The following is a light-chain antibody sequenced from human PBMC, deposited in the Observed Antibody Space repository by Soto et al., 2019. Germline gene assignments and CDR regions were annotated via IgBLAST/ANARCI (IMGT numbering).Light chain of an antibody. CDR1: SSDVGGYDY. CDR3: CSYSISTAYI. CDR2: EVS. J-gene: IGLJ1*01. Sequence: QSALTQPASVSGSPGQSITISCTGTSSDVGGYDYVSWYQLHPGKAPKLMVFEVSNRPSGVSYRFSGSKSGNTASLTISGLQAEDEADYFCCSYSISTAYIFGTGTRSPS. V-gene: IGLV2-14*01.